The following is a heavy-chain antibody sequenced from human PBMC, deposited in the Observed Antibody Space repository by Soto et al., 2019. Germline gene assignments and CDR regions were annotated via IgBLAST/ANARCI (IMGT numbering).Heavy chain of an antibody. Sequence: QVQLVESGGGVVQPGRSLRLSCAASGFTFSSYGMHWVRQAPGKGLEWVAVISYDGSNKYYADSVKGRFTISRDNSKNSLYLQMNSLRAEDTAVYYCAKSHGGALDYWGQGTLVTVSS. V-gene: IGHV3-30*18. CDR1: GFTFSSYG. CDR3: AKSHGGALDY. CDR2: ISYDGSNK. J-gene: IGHJ4*02. D-gene: IGHD3-10*01.